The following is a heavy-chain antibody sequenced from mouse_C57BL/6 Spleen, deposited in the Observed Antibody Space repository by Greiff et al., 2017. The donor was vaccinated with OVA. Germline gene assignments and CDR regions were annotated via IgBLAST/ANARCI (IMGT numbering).Heavy chain of an antibody. Sequence: EVKLQESGPELVKPGASVKISCQASGYSFTGYYMNWVKQSPEKSLEWIGEINPSSGGTTYNQKFKAKAKLTVEKSSSKAYMQLKRLTSEDSAVYDCARGGAAPFAYWGKGTLVTVSA. D-gene: IGHD6-1*01. CDR2: INPSSGGT. CDR1: GYSFTGYY. J-gene: IGHJ3*01. V-gene: IGHV1-42*01. CDR3: ARGGAAPFAY.